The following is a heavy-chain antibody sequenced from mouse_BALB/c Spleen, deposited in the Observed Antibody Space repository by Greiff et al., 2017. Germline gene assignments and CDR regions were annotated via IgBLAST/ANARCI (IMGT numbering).Heavy chain of an antibody. CDR3: ARDLGTTVVEGYFDV. CDR2: ISNLAYSI. D-gene: IGHD1-1*01. J-gene: IGHJ1*01. V-gene: IGHV5-15*02. Sequence: EVNVVESGGGLVQPGGSRKLSCAASGFTFSDYGMAWVRQAPGKGPEWVAFISNLAYSIYYADTVTGRFTISRENAKNTLYLEMSSLRSEDTAMYYCARDLGTTVVEGYFDVWGAGTTVTVSS. CDR1: GFTFSDYG.